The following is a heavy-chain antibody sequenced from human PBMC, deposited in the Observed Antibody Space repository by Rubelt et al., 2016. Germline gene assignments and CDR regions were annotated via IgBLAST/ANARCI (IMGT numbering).Heavy chain of an antibody. CDR2: ISSTSDYI. D-gene: IGHD6-19*01. V-gene: IGHV3-21*01. CDR3: AKARSGYSSGWYDFDY. Sequence: GKGLEWVSSISSTSDYIYYADSVKGRFTISRDNSKNTLYLQMSSLRVEDTAVYYCAKARSGYSSGWYDFDYWGQGTLVTVSS. J-gene: IGHJ4*02.